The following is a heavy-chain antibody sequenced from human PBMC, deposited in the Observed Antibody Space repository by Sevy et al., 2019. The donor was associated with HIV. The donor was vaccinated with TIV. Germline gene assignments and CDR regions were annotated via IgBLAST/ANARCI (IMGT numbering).Heavy chain of an antibody. CDR1: GFIVSSNY. CDR3: AKDKTRSDYLDV. Sequence: GGSLRLSCVASGFIVSSNYMSWVRQAPGKGLEWVSVIYSDGTTYYADSVKCRFIISRDNSKNTLFLQMSSLRAEDTAVYYCAKDKTRSDYLDVWGKGTTVTVSS. J-gene: IGHJ6*03. CDR2: IYSDGTT. V-gene: IGHV3-53*01.